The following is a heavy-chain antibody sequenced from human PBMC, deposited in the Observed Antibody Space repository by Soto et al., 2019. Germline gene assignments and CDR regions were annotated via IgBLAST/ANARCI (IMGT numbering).Heavy chain of an antibody. CDR1: GGSISSGDYY. D-gene: IGHD2-2*01. CDR2: IYYSGST. Sequence: SETLSLTCTVSGGSISSGDYYWSWIRQPPGKGLEWIGYIYYSGSTYYNPSLKSRVTISVDTSKNQFSLKLSSVTAADTAVYYCARDSRGPVDQPCWGQGTMVTVSS. V-gene: IGHV4-30-4*01. J-gene: IGHJ3*01. CDR3: ARDSRGPVDQPC.